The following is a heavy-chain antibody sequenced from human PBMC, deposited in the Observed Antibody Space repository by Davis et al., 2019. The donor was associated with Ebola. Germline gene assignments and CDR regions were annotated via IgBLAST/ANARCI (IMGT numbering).Heavy chain of an antibody. CDR3: TTSTYCSSTSCSGY. J-gene: IGHJ4*02. Sequence: GESLKISCAASGFTFGGSGMHWVRQASGKGLEWVGRIRSKANSYATAYAESVKGRFTISRDDSKNTAYLQMNSLKTEDTAVYYCTTSTYCSSTSCSGYWGQGTLVTVSS. D-gene: IGHD2-2*01. CDR1: GFTFGGSG. V-gene: IGHV3-73*01. CDR2: IRSKANSYAT.